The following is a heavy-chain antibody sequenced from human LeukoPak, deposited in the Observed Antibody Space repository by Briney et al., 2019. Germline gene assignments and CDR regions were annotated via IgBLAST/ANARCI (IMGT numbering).Heavy chain of an antibody. D-gene: IGHD3-22*01. J-gene: IGHJ4*02. CDR2: INPNSGGT. V-gene: IGHV1-2*02. Sequence: ASVKVSRKASGYRFTSYDMHWVRQAPGQGLEWMGWINPNSGGTNYAQRFQGRVTMTRDTSISTAYMELSRLRSDDTAVYYCARSAYFDSSVPAYFDYWGQGTLVTVSS. CDR3: ARSAYFDSSVPAYFDY. CDR1: GYRFTSYD.